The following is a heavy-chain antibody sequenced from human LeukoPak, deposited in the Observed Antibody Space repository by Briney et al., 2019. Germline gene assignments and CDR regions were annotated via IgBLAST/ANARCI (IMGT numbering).Heavy chain of an antibody. CDR2: ISASGGST. V-gene: IGHV3-23*01. CDR3: AKRAPYYFDY. Sequence: GGSLRLSCAASGFTFSSSGMSWVRQAPGEGLEWVSSISASGGSTYYAGSVKGRFTISRDNAKNTLYLQMHSLRAEDTALYYCAKRAPYYFDYWGQGTLVTVSS. J-gene: IGHJ4*02. CDR1: GFTFSSSG.